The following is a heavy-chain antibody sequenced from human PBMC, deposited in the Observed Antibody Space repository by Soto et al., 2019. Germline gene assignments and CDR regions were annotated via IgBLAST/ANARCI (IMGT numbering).Heavy chain of an antibody. CDR1: AFTFSSYA. CDR2: ISSSGGST. CDR3: AKVNRDGYNQGYGMDV. Sequence: PGGSLRLSCAASAFTFSSYAMGWVRQAPGKGLEWVSAISSSGGSTYYADSVKGRFTISRDNSKNTLYLQMNSLRAEDTAVYYCAKVNRDGYNQGYGMDVWGQGTTVTVSS. V-gene: IGHV3-23*01. J-gene: IGHJ6*02. D-gene: IGHD5-12*01.